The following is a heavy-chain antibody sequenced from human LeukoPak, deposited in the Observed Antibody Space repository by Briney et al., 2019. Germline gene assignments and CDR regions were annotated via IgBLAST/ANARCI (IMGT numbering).Heavy chain of an antibody. Sequence: PSGTLSLTCAVSGGSISSSNWWSWVRQPPGKGLEWIGYIYYSGSTYYNPSLKSRISISVDSSKNQFSLKLSSVTAADTAVYYCARGYYFDYWGQGTLVTVSS. CDR1: GGSISSSNW. CDR2: IYYSGST. CDR3: ARGYYFDY. V-gene: IGHV4-4*02. J-gene: IGHJ4*02.